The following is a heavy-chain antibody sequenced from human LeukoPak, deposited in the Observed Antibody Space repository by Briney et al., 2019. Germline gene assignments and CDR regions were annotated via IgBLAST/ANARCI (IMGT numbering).Heavy chain of an antibody. Sequence: PSETLSLTCTVSGYSISSGYYWGWIRQPPGKGLEWIGSIYHSGSTYYNPSLKSRVTISVDTSKNQFSLQLSSVTAADTAVYYCARGRPEKTLYYDFWSGYWHYYYMDVWGKGTTVTVSS. V-gene: IGHV4-38-2*02. CDR3: ARGRPEKTLYYDFWSGYWHYYYMDV. J-gene: IGHJ6*03. CDR2: IYHSGST. CDR1: GYSISSGYY. D-gene: IGHD3-3*01.